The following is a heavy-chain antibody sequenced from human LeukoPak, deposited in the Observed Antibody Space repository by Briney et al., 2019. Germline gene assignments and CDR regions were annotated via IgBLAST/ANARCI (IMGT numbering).Heavy chain of an antibody. V-gene: IGHV1-69*05. J-gene: IGHJ4*02. D-gene: IGHD2-8*01. CDR2: IIPIFGTA. CDR1: GGTFSSYA. Sequence: GSSVKVSCKASGGTFSSYAISWVRQAPGQGLEWMGGIIPIFGTANYAQKFQGRVTITTDESTSTAYMELSSLRSEDTAVYYCVRAGVGYCTNGVCYTDDYWGQGTLVTVSS. CDR3: VRAGVGYCTNGVCYTDDY.